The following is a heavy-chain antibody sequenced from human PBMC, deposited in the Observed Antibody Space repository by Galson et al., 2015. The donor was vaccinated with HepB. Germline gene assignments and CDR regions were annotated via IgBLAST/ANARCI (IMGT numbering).Heavy chain of an antibody. V-gene: IGHV3-30*18. Sequence: SLRLSCAASGFTFSSYGMHWVRQAPGKGLEWVAVISYDGSNKYYADSVKGRFTISRDNSKNTLYLQMNSLRAEDTAVYYCAKLIIKMTTGAPPHAFDTWSQGTMVTVSS. CDR2: ISYDGSNK. J-gene: IGHJ3*02. CDR3: AKLIIKMTTGAPPHAFDT. D-gene: IGHD1-14*01. CDR1: GFTFSSYG.